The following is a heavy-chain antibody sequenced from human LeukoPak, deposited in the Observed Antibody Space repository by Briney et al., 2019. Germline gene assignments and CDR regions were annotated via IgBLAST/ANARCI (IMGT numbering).Heavy chain of an antibody. Sequence: GASVKVSCKASGYTFTGYYMHWVRQAPGQGLEWMGWINPNSGGTNYANKYQGRVSMTTATSISTAYMELSRLRSDDTAVDYCARAGWDRVATIEVYDYYYMDVWGKGTTVTVSS. V-gene: IGHV1-2*02. CDR2: INPNSGGT. CDR1: GYTFTGYY. D-gene: IGHD5-12*01. CDR3: ARAGWDRVATIEVYDYYYMDV. J-gene: IGHJ6*03.